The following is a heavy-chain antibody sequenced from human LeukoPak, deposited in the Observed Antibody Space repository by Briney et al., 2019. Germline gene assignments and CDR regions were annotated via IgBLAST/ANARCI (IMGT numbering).Heavy chain of an antibody. Sequence: ASVKVSCKASGGTFSSYAISWVRQAPGQGLEWMGRIIPILGIANYAQKFQGRVTITADKSTSTAYMELSTLTSEDTAVYSCAREWGIGAAAAKPDSSYYYGMDASGPGTPVTASS. V-gene: IGHV1-69*04. CDR1: GGTFSSYA. CDR3: AREWGIGAAAAKPDSSYYYGMDA. CDR2: IIPILGIA. J-gene: IGHJ6*02. D-gene: IGHD6-13*01.